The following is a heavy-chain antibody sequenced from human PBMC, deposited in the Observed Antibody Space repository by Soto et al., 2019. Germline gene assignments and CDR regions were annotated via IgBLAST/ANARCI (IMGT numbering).Heavy chain of an antibody. CDR3: AAIGGSSGFTYDY. D-gene: IGHD3-22*01. V-gene: IGHV1-58*01. Sequence: SVKVSCKASGFTFTSSAVQWVRQARGQRLEWIGWIVVGSGNTNYAQKFQERVTITRDMSTSTAYMELSSLRSEDTAVYYCAAIGGSSGFTYDYWGQGTLVTVSS. J-gene: IGHJ4*02. CDR2: IVVGSGNT. CDR1: GFTFTSSA.